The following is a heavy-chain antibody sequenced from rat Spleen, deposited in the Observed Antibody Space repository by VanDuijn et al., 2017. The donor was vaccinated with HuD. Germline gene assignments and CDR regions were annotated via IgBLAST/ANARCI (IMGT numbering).Heavy chain of an antibody. CDR2: IWTGGST. J-gene: IGHJ3*01. CDR1: GFSLTSYN. V-gene: IGHV2-30*01. Sequence: QVQLKESGPGLVQPSQTLSLTCTVSGFSLTSYNVHWLRQPTGKGLEWMGVIWTGGSTDYNSLLTSRLTISRDTSKSQIFLKMNSLQTEDTATYYCARAGRNWELAYWGQGTLVTVSS. D-gene: IGHD5-1*01. CDR3: ARAGRNWELAY.